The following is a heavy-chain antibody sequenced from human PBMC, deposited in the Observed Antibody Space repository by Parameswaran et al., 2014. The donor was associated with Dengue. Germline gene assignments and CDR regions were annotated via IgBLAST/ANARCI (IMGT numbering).Heavy chain of an antibody. D-gene: IGHD3-22*01. V-gene: IGHV3-48*01. Sequence: KWIRQPPGRGVEWVSYISSSSSTIYYADSVKGRSTISRDNAKNSLYLQMNSLRAEDTAVYYCAREYYYDSSGYDYWGQGTLVTVSS. CDR2: ISSSSSTI. CDR3: AREYYYDSSGYDY. J-gene: IGHJ4*02.